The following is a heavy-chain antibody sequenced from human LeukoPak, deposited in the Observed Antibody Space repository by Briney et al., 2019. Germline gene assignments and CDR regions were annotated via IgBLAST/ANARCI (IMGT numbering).Heavy chain of an antibody. CDR3: ARASRDVLRYFDWQIDY. D-gene: IGHD3-9*01. CDR1: GGSISSYY. Sequence: PSETLSLTCTVSGGSISSYYWSWIRQPPGKGLEWIGEGGNSGGTKFNPSLKSRVTISADTSKNQFSLKLSSVTAADTAVYYCARASRDVLRYFDWQIDYWGQGILVTVSS. CDR2: GGNSGGT. V-gene: IGHV4-34*01. J-gene: IGHJ4*02.